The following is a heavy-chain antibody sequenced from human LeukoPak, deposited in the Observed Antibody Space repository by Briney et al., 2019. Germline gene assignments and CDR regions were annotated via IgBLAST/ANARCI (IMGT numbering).Heavy chain of an antibody. V-gene: IGHV4-61*02. J-gene: IGHJ3*02. D-gene: IGHD3-22*01. CDR1: GGSISSGSYY. CDR3: ARATMIVVGDAFDI. Sequence: SETLSLTCTVSGGSISSGSYYWSWIRQPAGKGLEWIGRIYTSGSTNYNPSLKSRVTISVDTSKTQFSLKLSSVTAADTAVYYCARATMIVVGDAFDIWGQGTMVTVSS. CDR2: IYTSGST.